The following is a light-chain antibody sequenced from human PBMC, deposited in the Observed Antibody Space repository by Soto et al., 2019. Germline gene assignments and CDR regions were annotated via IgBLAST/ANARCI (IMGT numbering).Light chain of an antibody. V-gene: IGLV2-14*01. CDR3: TSYTRSSTYV. CDR2: AVT. CDR1: SSDIGGCNY. J-gene: IGLJ1*01. Sequence: QCALTQPASVSGSPGQSITISCTGTSSDIGGCNYVSWYQQDSGKAPKLIIYAVTDRPSGVSSRFSGSKSGNTAFLTISGLQAEDEADYYCTSYTRSSTYVFGTGTKVTVL.